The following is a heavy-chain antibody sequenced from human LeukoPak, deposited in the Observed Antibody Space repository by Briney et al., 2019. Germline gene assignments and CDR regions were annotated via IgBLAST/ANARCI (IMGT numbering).Heavy chain of an antibody. J-gene: IGHJ4*01. CDR3: VSPVFINY. D-gene: IGHD1-14*01. CDR2: IGSDGDST. V-gene: IGHV3-64D*06. Sequence: GGSLRLSCSASGFTFSSLGMHWVRQALGKGLEHVSTIGSDGDSTYYADSVKDRFTISRDNSKNALYLQMTGLRPEDSAVYYCVSPVFINYWGQGTLVTVSS. CDR1: GFTFSSLG.